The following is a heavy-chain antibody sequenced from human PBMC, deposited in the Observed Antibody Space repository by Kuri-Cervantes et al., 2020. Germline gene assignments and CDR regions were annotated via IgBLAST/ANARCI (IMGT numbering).Heavy chain of an antibody. CDR3: ASTALNRYYYDSSGDSIQYFQH. CDR1: AFTFYDYA. CDR2: ISWNSGSI. V-gene: IGHV3-9*01. D-gene: IGHD3-22*01. Sequence: SLKISCAASAFTFYDYAMHWVRQAPGKGLESVSGISWNSGSIGYADSVRGRFTISRDNAKNSLYLQMNSLRAEDTAVYYCASTALNRYYYDSSGDSIQYFQHWGQGPLVPVSS. J-gene: IGHJ1*01.